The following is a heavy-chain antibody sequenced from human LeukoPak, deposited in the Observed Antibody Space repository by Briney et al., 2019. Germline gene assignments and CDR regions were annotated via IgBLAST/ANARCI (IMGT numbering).Heavy chain of an antibody. Sequence: PGGSLRLPCAASGFTFSSYSMNWVRQAPGKGLEWVSSISSSSSYIYYADSVKGRFTISRDNAKNSLYLQMNSLRAEDTAVYYCASPRSPLEWLVLDYWGQGTLVTVSS. CDR2: ISSSSSYI. CDR3: ASPRSPLEWLVLDY. V-gene: IGHV3-21*01. D-gene: IGHD6-19*01. J-gene: IGHJ4*02. CDR1: GFTFSSYS.